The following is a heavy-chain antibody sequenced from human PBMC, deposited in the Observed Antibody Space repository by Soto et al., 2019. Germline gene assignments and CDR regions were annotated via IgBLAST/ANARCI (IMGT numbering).Heavy chain of an antibody. V-gene: IGHV4-39*01. CDR1: GGSISSSSYY. CDR3: ATSNWFDP. CDR2: IYYSGST. J-gene: IGHJ5*02. Sequence: QLQLQESGPGLVKPSETLSLTCTVSGGSISSSSYYWGWIRQPPGKGLEWIGIIYYSGSTYYNPSLKSRVTISVDTSTNQFSLKLSSVSATDTAVYYCATSNWFDPWGQGTLVTVSS.